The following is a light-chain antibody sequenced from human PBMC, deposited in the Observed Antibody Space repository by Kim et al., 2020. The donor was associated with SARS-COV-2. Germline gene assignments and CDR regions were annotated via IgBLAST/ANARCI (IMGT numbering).Light chain of an antibody. CDR2: DAS. J-gene: IGKJ1*01. Sequence: LPPAETPTLSCNASQSIYGNSLAWYQHKPGQPPRLLIYDASSRATAIADRFSGSGSGTDFTLTISRLEPEDFALYYCQQYGSSPTFGQGTKVDIK. CDR1: QSIYGNS. CDR3: QQYGSSPT. V-gene: IGKV3-20*01.